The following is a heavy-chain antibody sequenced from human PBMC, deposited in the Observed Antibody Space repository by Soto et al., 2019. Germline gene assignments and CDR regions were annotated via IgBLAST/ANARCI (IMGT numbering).Heavy chain of an antibody. CDR3: ARSPYSSGYYYAIDY. J-gene: IGHJ4*02. V-gene: IGHV1-46*01. CDR1: GYTLIMYY. D-gene: IGHD3-22*01. CDR2: IIPSGGST. Sequence: ASVKVSCKASGYTLIMYYIHWMRQAPGQGFEWMGLIIPSGGSTTYAQKFQGRVTMTRDMSTSTVYMDLSSLRSEDTAVYYCARSPYSSGYYYAIDYWGQGTQVTVSS.